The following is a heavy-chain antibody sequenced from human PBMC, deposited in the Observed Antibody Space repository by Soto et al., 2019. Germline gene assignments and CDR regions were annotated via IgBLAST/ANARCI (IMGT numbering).Heavy chain of an antibody. D-gene: IGHD6-6*01. CDR3: AKDEAVHKWAVLEAARRLARLRDY. J-gene: IGHJ4*02. CDR1: GFTFSSSG. V-gene: IGHV3-30*18. Sequence: QVQLVESGGGVVQPGRSLRLSCAASGFTFSSSGMNWVRQAPGKGLEWVAVISDDGSNKDYADSVKGRFTISRDNSKNTLYLQMNSLRAEDTAVYYCAKDEAVHKWAVLEAARRLARLRDYGCQGPLVTVAS. CDR2: ISDDGSNK.